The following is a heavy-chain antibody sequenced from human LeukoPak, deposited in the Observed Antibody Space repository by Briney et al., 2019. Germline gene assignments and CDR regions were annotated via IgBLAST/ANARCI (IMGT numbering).Heavy chain of an antibody. V-gene: IGHV1-46*01. CDR2: INPSGGST. CDR1: GYTFTSYY. CDR3: ARGGVEIATNYLPNFDY. D-gene: IGHD1-26*01. Sequence: ASVKVSCKASGYTFTSYYMHWVRQAPGQGLEWMGIINPSGGSTSYAQKFQGRVTMTRDTSTSTVYMELSSLRSEDTAVYYYARGGVEIATNYLPNFDYWGQGTLVTVSS. J-gene: IGHJ4*02.